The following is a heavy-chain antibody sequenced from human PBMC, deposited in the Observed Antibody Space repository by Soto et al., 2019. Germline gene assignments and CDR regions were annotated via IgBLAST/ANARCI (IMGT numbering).Heavy chain of an antibody. D-gene: IGHD2-2*01. CDR3: ALSPTDIVVVPAALGWFDP. Sequence: SETLSLNCTVSGGSISSYYWSWIRQPPGKGLEWIGYIYYSGSTNYNPSLKSRVTISVDTSKNQFSLKLSSVTAADTAVYYCALSPTDIVVVPAALGWFDPWGQGTLVTVSS. CDR2: IYYSGST. V-gene: IGHV4-59*01. J-gene: IGHJ5*02. CDR1: GGSISSYY.